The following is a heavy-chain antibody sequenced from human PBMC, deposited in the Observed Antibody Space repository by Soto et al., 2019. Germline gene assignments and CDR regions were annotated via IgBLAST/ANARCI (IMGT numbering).Heavy chain of an antibody. V-gene: IGHV4-59*01. J-gene: IGHJ5*02. CDR1: GGSISSYY. CDR2: IYYSGST. D-gene: IGHD6-19*01. Sequence: SETLSLTCTVSGGSISSYYWSWIRQPPGKGLEWIGYIYYSGSTNYNPSLKSRVTISVDTSKNQFSLKLSSVTAADTAVYYCARKIAVAGFWLDPWGQGTLVTVYS. CDR3: ARKIAVAGFWLDP.